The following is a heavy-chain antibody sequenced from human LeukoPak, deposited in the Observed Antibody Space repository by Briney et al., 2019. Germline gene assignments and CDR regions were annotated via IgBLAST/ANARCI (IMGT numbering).Heavy chain of an antibody. Sequence: SETLSLTCTVTGGSIIDNSFYWGWIRQPPGKGLEWIGRIFHSGTTNYNPSLERRVTIAVDTSKNQFSLRLTSVTAADTALYYCARLTDSWGQGTLVAVSS. CDR2: IFHSGTT. J-gene: IGHJ4*02. V-gene: IGHV4-39*01. CDR3: ARLTDS. CDR1: GGSIIDNSFY.